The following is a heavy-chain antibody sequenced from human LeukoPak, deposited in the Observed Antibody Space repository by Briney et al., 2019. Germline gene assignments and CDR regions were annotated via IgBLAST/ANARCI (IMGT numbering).Heavy chain of an antibody. CDR1: GFTFSSYA. J-gene: IGHJ5*02. CDR3: ASGKYRYGDNRFDP. D-gene: IGHD5-18*01. CDR2: ISYDGSNK. V-gene: IGHV3-30*04. Sequence: SGGSLRLSCAASGFTFSSYAMHCVRQAPGKGLEWVAVISYDGSNKYYADSVKGRFTISRDNSKNTLYLQMNSLRAEDTAVYFCASGKYRYGDNRFDPWGQGTLVTVSS.